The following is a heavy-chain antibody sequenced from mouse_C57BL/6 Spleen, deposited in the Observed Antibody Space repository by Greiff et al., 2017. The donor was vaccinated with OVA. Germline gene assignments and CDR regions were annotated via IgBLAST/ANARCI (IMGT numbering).Heavy chain of an antibody. CDR3: ARENLLFYAMDY. CDR1: GYSITSGYY. J-gene: IGHJ4*01. CDR2: ISYDGSN. V-gene: IGHV3-6*01. Sequence: ESGPGLVKPSQSLSLTCSVTGYSITSGYYWNWIRQFPGNKLEWMGYISYDGSNNYNPSLKNRISITRDTSKNQFFLKLNSVTTEDTATYYCARENLLFYAMDYWGQGTSVTVSS.